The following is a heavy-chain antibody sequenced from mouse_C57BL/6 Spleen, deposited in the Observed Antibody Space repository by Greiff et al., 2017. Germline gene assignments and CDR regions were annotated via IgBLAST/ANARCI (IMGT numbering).Heavy chain of an antibody. J-gene: IGHJ4*01. Sequence: EVQRVESGGGLVKPGGSLKLSCAASGFTFSDYGMHWVRQAPEKGLEWVAYISRGSSTIYYADTVKGRFTFSRDKAKNTLFLQMTSLRSEDTAMYYCARDGNSTMDYWGQGTSVTVSS. CDR1: GFTFSDYG. CDR3: ARDGNSTMDY. CDR2: ISRGSSTI. D-gene: IGHD2-1*01. V-gene: IGHV5-17*01.